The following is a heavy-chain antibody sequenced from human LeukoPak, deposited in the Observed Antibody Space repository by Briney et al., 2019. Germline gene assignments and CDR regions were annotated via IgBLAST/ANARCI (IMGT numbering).Heavy chain of an antibody. CDR3: ARVNLLGYCTNDVCPGGGLPFDY. CDR1: GGSFSGYH. CDR2: INHSEST. V-gene: IGHV4-34*01. Sequence: PSETLSLTCAVYGGSFSGYHWSWIRQSPGKGLEWIGEINHSESTNYNPSLKSRITISVDTSKNQFSLKLSSVTAADTAVYYCARVNLLGYCTNDVCPGGGLPFDYWGQGTLVTVSS. J-gene: IGHJ4*02. D-gene: IGHD2-8*01.